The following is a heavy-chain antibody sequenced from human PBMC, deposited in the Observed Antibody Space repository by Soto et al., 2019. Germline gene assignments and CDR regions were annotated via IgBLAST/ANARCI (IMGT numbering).Heavy chain of an antibody. CDR2: ISSSSSYI. CDR3: AAYYYDSSGYWLYGMAV. J-gene: IGHJ6*02. D-gene: IGHD3-22*01. V-gene: IGHV3-21*01. Sequence: GSLRLSCAASGFTFSSYSMNWVRQAPGKGLEWVSSISSSSSYIYYADSVKGRFTISRDNAKNSLYLQMNSLRAEDTAVYYCAAYYYDSSGYWLYGMAVWGQGTTVPVSS. CDR1: GFTFSSYS.